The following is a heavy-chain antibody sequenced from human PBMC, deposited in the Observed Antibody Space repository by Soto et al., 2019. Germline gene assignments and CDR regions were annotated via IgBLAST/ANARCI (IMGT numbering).Heavy chain of an antibody. CDR1: GYTFTRYS. CDR2: ISSTTNYI. J-gene: IGHJ4*02. CDR3: ARESEDLTSNFDY. Sequence: PGGSLRLSCAASGYTFTRYSMNWVRQAPGKGLEWVSSISSTTNYIYYADSMKGRFTVSRDNAKNSVYLEMNSLSAEDTAVYYCARESEDLTSNFDYWGQGTLVTVSS. V-gene: IGHV3-21*01.